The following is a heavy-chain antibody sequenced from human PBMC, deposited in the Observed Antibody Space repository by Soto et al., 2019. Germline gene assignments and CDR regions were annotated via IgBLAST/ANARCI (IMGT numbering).Heavy chain of an antibody. CDR1: GIAFSNYS. D-gene: IGHD2-2*02. V-gene: IGHV3-74*01. J-gene: IGHJ5*02. CDR3: ARDRAIAYSGFDA. CDR2: ISGGGGGT. Sequence: GALRLSCAASGIAFSNYSMNWVRHAPGKGLEWVSGISGGGGGTSYTDSVKGRFTISRDNAKNTLYLQMNSLRAEDTAVYYCARDRAIAYSGFDAWGQGTLVTAPQ.